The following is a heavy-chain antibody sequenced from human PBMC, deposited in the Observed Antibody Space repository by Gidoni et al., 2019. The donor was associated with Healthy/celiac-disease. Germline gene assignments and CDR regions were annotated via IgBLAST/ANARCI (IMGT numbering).Heavy chain of an antibody. CDR1: GFTFSNAW. J-gene: IGHJ3*02. CDR3: TTADFWSGGDAFDI. CDR2: IKSKTDGGTT. D-gene: IGHD3-3*01. V-gene: IGHV3-15*01. Sequence: EVQLVESGGGLVKPGGSLRLSCAASGFTFSNAWMSWVRQAPGKGLEWVGRIKSKTDGGTTDYAAPVKGRFTISRDDSKNTLYLQMNSLKTEDTAVYYCTTADFWSGGDAFDIWGQGTMVTVSS.